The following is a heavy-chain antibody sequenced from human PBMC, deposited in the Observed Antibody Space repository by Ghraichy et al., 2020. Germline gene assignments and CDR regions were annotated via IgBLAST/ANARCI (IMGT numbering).Heavy chain of an antibody. J-gene: IGHJ3*02. CDR2: ISGSGGST. CDR1: GFTFSSYA. V-gene: IGHV3-23*01. D-gene: IGHD2-2*01. CDR3: AKVLAVLAADWAAFDI. Sequence: GGSLRLSCAASGFTFSSYAMSWVRQAPGKGLEWVSGISGSGGSTYYADSVKGRFTISRDNSKNTLYLQMNSLRAEDTAVYYCAKVLAVLAADWAAFDIWGQGTMVTVSS.